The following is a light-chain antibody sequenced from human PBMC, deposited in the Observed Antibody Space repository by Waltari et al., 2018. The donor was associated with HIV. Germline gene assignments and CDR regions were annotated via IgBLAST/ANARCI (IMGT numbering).Light chain of an antibody. CDR3: MNWHSDTVI. V-gene: IGLV5-45*01. J-gene: IGLJ2*01. CDR1: RGINVGAYW. Sequence: QAVLTQPPSLSASPGASASLTCTLRRGINVGAYWLHWYQQKLGSPPQFLLRYKSDPDKYQGSGVPGRFAGSKDAAVNAGILFISGLQAEDEADCYCMNWHSDTVIIGGGTKLTVL. CDR2: YKSDPDK.